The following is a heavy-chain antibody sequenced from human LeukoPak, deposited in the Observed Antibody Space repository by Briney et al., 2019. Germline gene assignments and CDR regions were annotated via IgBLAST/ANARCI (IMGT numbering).Heavy chain of an antibody. Sequence: ASVKVSCKASGYTFTSYGISWVRQAPGQGLEWMGWISAYNGNTNYAQKLQGRVTMTTDTSTSTAYMELRSLRSDDTAVYYCARSQGGIAARRGYYYYMDVWGKGTTVTVSS. J-gene: IGHJ6*03. CDR2: ISAYNGNT. D-gene: IGHD6-6*01. CDR3: ARSQGGIAARRGYYYYMDV. V-gene: IGHV1-18*01. CDR1: GYTFTSYG.